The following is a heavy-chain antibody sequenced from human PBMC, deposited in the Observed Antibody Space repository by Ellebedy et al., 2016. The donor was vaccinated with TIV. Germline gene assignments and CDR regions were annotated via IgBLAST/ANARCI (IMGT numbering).Heavy chain of an antibody. Sequence: AASVKVSCKASGYTFSSYFMHWVRQAPGQGLEWMGRIIPILGIANYAQKFQGRVTITADKSTSTAYMELSSLRSEDTAVYYCARGAKMATINEGLFPLSLPLDYWGQGTLVTVSS. J-gene: IGHJ4*02. CDR2: IIPILGIA. V-gene: IGHV1-69*04. CDR1: GYTFSSYF. D-gene: IGHD5-24*01. CDR3: ARGAKMATINEGLFPLSLPLDY.